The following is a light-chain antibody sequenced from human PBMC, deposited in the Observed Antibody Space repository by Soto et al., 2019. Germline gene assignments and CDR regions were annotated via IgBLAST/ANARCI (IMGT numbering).Light chain of an antibody. CDR2: LGS. CDR3: MRALQTPWT. J-gene: IGKJ2*02. Sequence: DIVMTQSPLSLPVTPGDPASISCRSSQSLLHSNGYNYLDWYLQKPGQSPQLLIYLGSSRASGVPDRFSGSGPGTDFTLKISRVVAEDVGVYWCMRALQTPWTFGQGTKLEIK. V-gene: IGKV2-28*01. CDR1: QSLLHSNGYNY.